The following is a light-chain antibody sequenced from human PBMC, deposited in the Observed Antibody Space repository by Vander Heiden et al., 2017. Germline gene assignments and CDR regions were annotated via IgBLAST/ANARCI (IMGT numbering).Light chain of an antibody. V-gene: IGKV1D-12*01. CDR2: AAS. J-gene: IGKJ5*01. CDR1: QGISSW. CDR3: QQSNGLPNT. Sequence: IQMTQSPSSVSASVGDRVTITCRASQGISSWLAWYQQKPGKAPKLLIYAASTLQSGVPSRLRGRASGADFTLSISSLHPADFATYYCQQSNGLPNTFGQGTRLEIK.